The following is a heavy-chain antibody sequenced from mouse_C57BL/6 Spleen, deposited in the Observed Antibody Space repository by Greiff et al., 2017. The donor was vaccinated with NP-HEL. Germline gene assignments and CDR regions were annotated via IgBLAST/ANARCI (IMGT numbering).Heavy chain of an antibody. J-gene: IGHJ4*01. CDR1: GYTFTSYW. CDR2: IYPGSGST. V-gene: IGHV1-55*01. D-gene: IGHD1-1*01. Sequence: QVQLQQPGAELVKPGASVKMSCKASGYTFTSYWITWVKQRPGQGLEWIGDIYPGSGSTNYNEKFKSKATLTVDTSSSTAYMQLSSLTSEDSAVYYCARAPYGSSPSAMDYWGQGTSVTVSS. CDR3: ARAPYGSSPSAMDY.